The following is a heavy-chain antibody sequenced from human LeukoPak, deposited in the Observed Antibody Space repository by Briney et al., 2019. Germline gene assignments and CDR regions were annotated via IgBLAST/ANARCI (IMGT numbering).Heavy chain of an antibody. CDR1: GFTFSSYE. V-gene: IGHV3-48*03. Sequence: GGSLRLSCVASGFTFSSYEMNWVRQAPGKGLEWVSYISRSGTTTFYADSVKGRFTISRDNAKNSLYLQMNSLRAEDTAVYYCAKLRANSGSYSSSDYWGQGTLVTVSS. CDR2: ISRSGTTT. D-gene: IGHD1-26*01. CDR3: AKLRANSGSYSSSDY. J-gene: IGHJ4*02.